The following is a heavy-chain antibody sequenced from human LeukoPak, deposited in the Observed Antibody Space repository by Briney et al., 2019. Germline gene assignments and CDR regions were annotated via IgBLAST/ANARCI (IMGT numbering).Heavy chain of an antibody. Sequence: GASVKVSCKASEYTFTTYYFHWVRQAPGQGLEWMGWINPNSGDSKCTQKFQDRVTMTRDTSISTVYMELSRLRYGGTAVCYCARGRGTSSFDCRLQASLVSDCS. D-gene: IGHD6-6*01. V-gene: IGHV1-2*02. CDR3: ARGRGTSSFDC. CDR2: INPNSGDS. CDR1: EYTFTTYY. J-gene: IGHJ4*02.